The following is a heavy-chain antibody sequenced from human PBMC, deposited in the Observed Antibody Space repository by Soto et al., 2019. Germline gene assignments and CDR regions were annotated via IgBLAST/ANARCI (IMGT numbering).Heavy chain of an antibody. CDR2: INPSGGST. CDR1: GYTFTSYY. V-gene: IGHV1-46*03. D-gene: IGHD3-16*02. J-gene: IGHJ5*02. Sequence: GASVKVSCKASGYTFTSYYMHWVRQAPGQGLEWMGIINPSGGSTSYAQKFQGRVTMTRDTSTSTVYMELSSPRSEDTAVYYCARDDDYVWGSYRPTPAWFDPWGQGTLVTVSS. CDR3: ARDDDYVWGSYRPTPAWFDP.